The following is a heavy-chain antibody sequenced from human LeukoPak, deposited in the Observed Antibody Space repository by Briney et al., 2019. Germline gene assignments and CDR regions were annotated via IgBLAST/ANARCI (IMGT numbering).Heavy chain of an antibody. J-gene: IGHJ5*02. Sequence: GGSLRLSCAASGFTFSSYWMSWVRQAPGKGLEWVANIKQDGSEKYYVDSVKGRFTISRDNAKNSLYLQMNSLRAEDTAVYYCARDLEEHSSGWYNWFDPWGQGTLVTVSS. V-gene: IGHV3-7*01. CDR2: IKQDGSEK. CDR1: GFTFSSYW. D-gene: IGHD6-19*01. CDR3: ARDLEEHSSGWYNWFDP.